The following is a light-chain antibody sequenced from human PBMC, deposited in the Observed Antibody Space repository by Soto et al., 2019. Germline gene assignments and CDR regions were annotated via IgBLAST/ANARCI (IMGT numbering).Light chain of an antibody. CDR3: QQRSNWPPRVT. J-gene: IGKJ5*01. CDR2: DAS. CDR1: QSVNSY. V-gene: IGKV3-11*01. Sequence: EIVLTQSPATLSLSPGERATLSCRASQSVNSYLAWFQQKPGQAPRLLIYDASNRATGIPARFSGSGSGTDFTLTISSLEPEDFAVYYCQQRSNWPPRVTFGQGTLLESK.